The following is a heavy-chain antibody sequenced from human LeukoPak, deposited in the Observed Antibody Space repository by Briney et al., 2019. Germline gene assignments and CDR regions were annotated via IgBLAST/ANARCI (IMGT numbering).Heavy chain of an antibody. CDR3: ARDPTSGYGGNSEGNY. D-gene: IGHD4-23*01. Sequence: GGSLRLSCTASGFTFTSFAMTWVRQAPGKGLEWVSTLSGSGDTTFNADSVKGRFTISRDNSKNTLYLQLNSLRAEDTAVYYCARDPTSGYGGNSEGNYWGQGTLVTVSS. CDR1: GFTFTSFA. V-gene: IGHV3-23*01. CDR2: LSGSGDTT. J-gene: IGHJ4*02.